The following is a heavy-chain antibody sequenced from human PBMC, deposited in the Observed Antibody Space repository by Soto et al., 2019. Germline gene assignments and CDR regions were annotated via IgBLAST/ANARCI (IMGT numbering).Heavy chain of an antibody. Sequence: LSLTCTVSGGSISSYYWSWIRQPPGKGLEWIGYIYYSGSTNYNPSLKSRVTISVDTSKNQFSLKLSSVTAADTAVYYCARVTRVVVTGAIDNWFDPWGQGTLVTVSS. CDR2: IYYSGST. J-gene: IGHJ5*02. D-gene: IGHD2-21*02. CDR3: ARVTRVVVTGAIDNWFDP. CDR1: GGSISSYY. V-gene: IGHV4-59*01.